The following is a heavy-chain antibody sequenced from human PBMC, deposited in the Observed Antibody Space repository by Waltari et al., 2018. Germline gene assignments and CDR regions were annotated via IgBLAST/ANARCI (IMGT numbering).Heavy chain of an antibody. V-gene: IGHV3-7*01. D-gene: IGHD3-16*01. CDR1: GFTFSRFW. CDR2: IYKDGTVT. J-gene: IGHJ6*02. CDR3: VRDDDGGMGAV. Sequence: EVQLVESGGGLVQPGGSLRLSCAASGFTFSRFWMSCVRKAPGKGLEWLANIYKDGTVTNYVDSVKGRFTTSRDNARNSLYLQMNSLRVDDTAVYYCVRDDDGGMGAVWGQGTTVTVSS.